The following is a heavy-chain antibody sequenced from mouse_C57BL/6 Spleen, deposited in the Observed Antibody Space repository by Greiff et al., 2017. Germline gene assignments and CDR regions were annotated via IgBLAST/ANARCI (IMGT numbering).Heavy chain of an antibody. CDR3: TRVYYGSNLDYYAMDY. CDR1: GFTFSSYA. J-gene: IGHJ4*01. CDR2: ISSGGDYI. D-gene: IGHD1-1*01. V-gene: IGHV5-9-1*02. Sequence: EVHLVESGEGLVKPGGSLKLSCAASGFTFSSYAMSWVRQTPEKRLEWVAYISSGGDYIYYADTVKGRFTISRDNARNTLYLQMSSLKSEDTAMYYCTRVYYGSNLDYYAMDYWGQGTSVTVSS.